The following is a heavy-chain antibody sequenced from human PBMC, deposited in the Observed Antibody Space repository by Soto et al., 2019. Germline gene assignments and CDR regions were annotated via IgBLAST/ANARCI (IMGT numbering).Heavy chain of an antibody. CDR1: GYIFIDYY. J-gene: IGHJ5*02. V-gene: IGHV1-2*02. CDR3: VRPYCGTNSCHDWFDP. Sequence: ASVKVSCKASGYIFIDYYINWVRQAPGRGLEWMGWINPNSGGTKYAEQFQGRVTMTTDTSITTAYMELSGLRSDDTAVYYCVRPYCGTNSCHDWFDPWGQGTPVTVSS. CDR2: INPNSGGT. D-gene: IGHD2-21*01.